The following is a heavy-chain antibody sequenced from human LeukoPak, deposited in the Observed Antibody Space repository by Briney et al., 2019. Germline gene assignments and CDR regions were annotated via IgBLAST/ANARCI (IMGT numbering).Heavy chain of an antibody. CDR2: ISSSSSYI. CDR3: ARDRGAARPEDYFDY. V-gene: IGHV3-21*01. D-gene: IGHD6-6*01. Sequence: GGSLRLSCAASGFTFSSYSMNWVRQAPGKGLEWVPSISSSSSYIYYADSVKGRFTISRDNAKNSLYLQMNSLRAEDTAVYYCARDRGAARPEDYFDYWGQGTLVTVSS. CDR1: GFTFSSYS. J-gene: IGHJ4*02.